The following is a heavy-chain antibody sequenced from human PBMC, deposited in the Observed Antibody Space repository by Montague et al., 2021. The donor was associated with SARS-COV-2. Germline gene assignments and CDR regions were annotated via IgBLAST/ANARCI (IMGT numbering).Heavy chain of an antibody. CDR1: GFTFSNYE. D-gene: IGHD2-8*02. J-gene: IGHJ4*02. CDR2: ISSSGSTP. V-gene: IGHV3-48*03. CDR3: AREGFTGKYVEY. Sequence: SLRLSCAGSGFTFSNYEMNWVRQAPGKGLEWISDISSSGSTPSYIDSVKGRFTISRDNAKNSLYLQMNSLRAEDTAVYYCAREGFTGKYVEYWGQGTLVTVSS.